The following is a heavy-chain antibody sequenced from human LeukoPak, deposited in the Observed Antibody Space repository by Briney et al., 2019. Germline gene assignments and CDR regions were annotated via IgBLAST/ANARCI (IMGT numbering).Heavy chain of an antibody. CDR2: ITRAGSST. V-gene: IGHV3-74*01. J-gene: IGHJ6*04. Sequence: GGSLRLSCAASEFTFSSSWMHWVRQAPGKGLEWVSRITRAGSSTTYADSVKGRFTTSRDNAKNTLYLQMDCLRDHDTAVYYCARDPDYESWNPFWGGMDVWGNGTTVIVSS. CDR3: ARDPDYESWNPFWGGMDV. D-gene: IGHD3-16*01. CDR1: EFTFSSSW.